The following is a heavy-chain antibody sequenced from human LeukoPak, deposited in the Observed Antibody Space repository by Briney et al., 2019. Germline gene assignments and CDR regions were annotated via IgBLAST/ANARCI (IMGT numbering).Heavy chain of an antibody. J-gene: IGHJ6*02. CDR2: IYYSGST. V-gene: IGHV4-59*01. CDR1: GGSISSYY. CDR3: ARAGPYYYYGMDV. Sequence: SETLSHTCTVSGGSISSYYWSWIRQPPGKGLEWIGYIYYSGSTNYNPSLKSRVTISVDTSKNQFSLKLSSVTAADTAVYYCARAGPYYYYGMDVWGQGTTVTVSS.